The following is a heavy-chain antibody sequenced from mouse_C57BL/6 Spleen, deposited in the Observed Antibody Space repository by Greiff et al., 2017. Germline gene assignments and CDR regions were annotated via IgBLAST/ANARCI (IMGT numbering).Heavy chain of an antibody. D-gene: IGHD1-1*01. CDR3: ARDYGSYFDY. J-gene: IGHJ2*01. CDR2: IYPGDGDT. CDR1: GYAFSSSW. Sequence: QVQLQQSGPELVKPGASVKISCKASGYAFSSSWMNWVKQRPGKGLEGIGRIYPGDGDTNYNGKFKGKATLTADKSSSTAYMQLSSLTSEDSAVYFCARDYGSYFDYWGQGTTLTVSS. V-gene: IGHV1-82*01.